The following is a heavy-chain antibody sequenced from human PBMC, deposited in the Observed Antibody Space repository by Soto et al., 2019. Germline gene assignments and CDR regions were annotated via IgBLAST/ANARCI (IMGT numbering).Heavy chain of an antibody. CDR3: ARTTDFWSGYYWGGWFDP. CDR1: GFTFSSYA. V-gene: IGHV3-30-3*01. J-gene: IGHJ5*02. D-gene: IGHD3-3*01. CDR2: ISYDGSNK. Sequence: GGSLRLSCAASGFTFSSYAMHWVRQAPGKGLEWVAVISYDGSNKYYADSVKGRFTISRDNSKNTLYLQMNSLRAEDTAVYYCARTTDFWSGYYWGGWFDPWGQGTLVTVSS.